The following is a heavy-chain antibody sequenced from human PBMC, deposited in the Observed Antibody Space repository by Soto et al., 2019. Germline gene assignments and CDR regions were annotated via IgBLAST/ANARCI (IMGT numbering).Heavy chain of an antibody. V-gene: IGHV1-2*04. CDR1: GYTFTGYY. J-gene: IGHJ6*02. Sequence: QVQLVQSGAEVKKPGASVKVSCKASGYTFTGYYMHWVRQAPGQGLEWMGWINPNSGGTNYAQKFQGWVTMTRDTSISTAYMELSSLRSDDTAVYYCARAGHCSSTSCYFDYYYGMDVWGHGTTVTVSS. CDR3: ARAGHCSSTSCYFDYYYGMDV. D-gene: IGHD2-2*01. CDR2: INPNSGGT.